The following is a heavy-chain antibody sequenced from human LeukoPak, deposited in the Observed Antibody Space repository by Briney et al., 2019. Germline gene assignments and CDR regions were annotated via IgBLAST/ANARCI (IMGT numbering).Heavy chain of an antibody. D-gene: IGHD4-17*01. CDR2: ISGSGGST. Sequence: SGGSLRLSCAASGFTFSSYGMSWVRQAPGKGLEWVSGISGSGGSTYYADSVKGRFTISRDNSKNTLYLQMNSLRAEDTAVYYCAKGRLRGGYYYYYMDVWGKGTTVTISS. V-gene: IGHV3-23*01. CDR3: AKGRLRGGYYYYYMDV. J-gene: IGHJ6*03. CDR1: GFTFSSYG.